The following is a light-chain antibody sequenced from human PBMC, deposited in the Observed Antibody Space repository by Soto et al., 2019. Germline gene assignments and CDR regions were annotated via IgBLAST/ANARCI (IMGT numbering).Light chain of an antibody. CDR2: GAS. J-gene: IGKJ4*01. CDR3: QQYNNWPLT. V-gene: IGKV3-15*01. Sequence: EIVMTQSPATLSVSPGERATLSCRASQSVSSNLAWYQQKPGQAPRLPIYGASTRATGIPARFSGSRSGTEFTLTISSLQSEDFAVYYCQQYNNWPLTFGGGTKVEIK. CDR1: QSVSSN.